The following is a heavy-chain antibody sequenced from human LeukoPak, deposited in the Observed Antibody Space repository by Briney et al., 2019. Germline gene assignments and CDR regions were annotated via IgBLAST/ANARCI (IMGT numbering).Heavy chain of an antibody. CDR1: GFTFSNAW. D-gene: IGHD3-22*01. Sequence: GGSLRLSCAASGFTFSNAWMSWVRQAPGKGLEWVGRIKSKTDGGTTDYAAPVKGRFTISRDGSKNTLYLQMNSLKTEDTAVYYCTTDLYYYDSSGYPDDAFDIWGQGTMVTVSS. J-gene: IGHJ3*02. CDR2: IKSKTDGGTT. CDR3: TTDLYYYDSSGYPDDAFDI. V-gene: IGHV3-15*01.